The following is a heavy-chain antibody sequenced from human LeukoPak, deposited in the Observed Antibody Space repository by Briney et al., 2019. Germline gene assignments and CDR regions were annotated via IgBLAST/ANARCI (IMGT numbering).Heavy chain of an antibody. V-gene: IGHV3-48*03. Sequence: PGGSLRLPCAASGFTFSSYEMNWVRQAPGKGLEWVSYISSSGSTIYYADSVKGRFTIFRDNDKNSLYLQMNIQRAEDAAVYYCAELGITMIGGVCGKGTRVTISS. J-gene: IGHJ6*04. CDR1: GFTFSSYE. D-gene: IGHD3-10*02. CDR3: AELGITMIGGV. CDR2: ISSSGSTI.